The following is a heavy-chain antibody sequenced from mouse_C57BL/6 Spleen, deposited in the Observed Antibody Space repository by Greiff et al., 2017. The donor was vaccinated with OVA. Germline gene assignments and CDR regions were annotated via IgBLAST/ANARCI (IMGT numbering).Heavy chain of an antibody. CDR3: ARGGYYDYDQYYFDY. Sequence: EVKLMESGGDLVKPGGSLKLSCAASGFTFSSYGMSWVRQTPDQRLEWVATISSGGSYTYYPDSVKGRFTISRDNAKNTLYLQMSSLKSEDTAMYYCARGGYYDYDQYYFDYWGQGTTLTVSS. J-gene: IGHJ2*01. CDR2: ISSGGSYT. D-gene: IGHD2-4*01. CDR1: GFTFSSYG. V-gene: IGHV5-6*01.